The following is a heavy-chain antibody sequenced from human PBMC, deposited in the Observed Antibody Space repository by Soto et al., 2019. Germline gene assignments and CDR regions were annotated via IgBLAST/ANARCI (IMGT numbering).Heavy chain of an antibody. D-gene: IGHD3-3*01. CDR1: GGSISSGGYY. J-gene: IGHJ5*02. V-gene: IGHV4-31*03. CDR2: IYYSGST. Sequence: SETLSLTCTVSGGSISSGGYYWSWIRQHPGKGLEWIGYIYYSGSTYYNPSLKSRVTISVDTSKNQFSLKLSSVTAADTAVYYCARGAPYDFWSGYYHGSRWFDPWGQGTLVTVSS. CDR3: ARGAPYDFWSGYYHGSRWFDP.